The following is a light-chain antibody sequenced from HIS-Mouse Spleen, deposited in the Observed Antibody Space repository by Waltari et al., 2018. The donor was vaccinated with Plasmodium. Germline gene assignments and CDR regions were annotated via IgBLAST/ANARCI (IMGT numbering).Light chain of an antibody. CDR1: KGIRNV. J-gene: IGKJ1*01. CDR2: AAS. V-gene: IGKV1-6*01. Sequence: AIQMTQSPSSLSASVGDRVTITCRASKGIRNVSGCDQQKPGKAPKLLIYAASSLQSGVPSRFSGSGAGTDFTLTISSLQPGDFATYYCVQDYNYPWTFSQGTKVEIK. CDR3: VQDYNYPWT.